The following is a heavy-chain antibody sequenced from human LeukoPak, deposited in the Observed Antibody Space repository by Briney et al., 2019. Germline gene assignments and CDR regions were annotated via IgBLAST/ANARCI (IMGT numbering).Heavy chain of an antibody. J-gene: IGHJ3*02. V-gene: IGHV4-4*07. D-gene: IGHD3-3*01. CDR1: GGSISSYY. Sequence: SETLSLTCTVSGGSISSYYWSWIRQPAGKGLEWIGRIYTSGSTNYNPSLKSRVTISVDKSKNQFSLKLSSVTAADTAVYYCARVATIFGVVTDAFDIWGHGTMVTVSS. CDR2: IYTSGST. CDR3: ARVATIFGVVTDAFDI.